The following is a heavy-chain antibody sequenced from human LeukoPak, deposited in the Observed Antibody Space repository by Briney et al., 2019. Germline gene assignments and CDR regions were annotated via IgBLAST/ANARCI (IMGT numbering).Heavy chain of an antibody. CDR3: ALYNWDSKRYLDY. D-gene: IGHD1-7*01. CDR2: IKRDGSEK. V-gene: IGHV3-7*05. J-gene: IGHJ4*02. Sequence: GGSLRLSCAASGFTFCSHWMSWGRQAPGERLEWVANIKRDGSEKHYVRSVKGRFTISRDNAKNSLSLQKNSRRAEDTAVYYCALYNWDSKRYLDYWGRGTLDSVSS. CDR1: GFTFCSHW.